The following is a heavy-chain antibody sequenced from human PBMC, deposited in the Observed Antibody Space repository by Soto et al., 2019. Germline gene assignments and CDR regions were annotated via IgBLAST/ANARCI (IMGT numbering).Heavy chain of an antibody. CDR3: AHSLIGYYYDSSGSNWFDP. V-gene: IGHV2-5*02. D-gene: IGHD3-22*01. CDR2: IYWDDDK. J-gene: IGHJ5*02. CDR1: GFSLSTSGVG. Sequence: QITLKESGPTLVKPTQTLTLTCTFSGFSLSTSGVGVGWIRQPPGKALEWLALIYWDDDKRYSPSLKSRLTIHKDTSKNQVVLTMTNMDPADTATYYCAHSLIGYYYDSSGSNWFDPWGQGTLVTVSS.